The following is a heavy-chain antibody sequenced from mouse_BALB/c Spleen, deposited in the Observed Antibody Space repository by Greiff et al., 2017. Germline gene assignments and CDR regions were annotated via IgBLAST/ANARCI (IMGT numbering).Heavy chain of an antibody. CDR3: ARSARYDYDYAMDY. V-gene: IGHV5-17*02. J-gene: IGHJ4*01. D-gene: IGHD2-4*01. Sequence: EVMLVESGGGLVQPGGSRKLSCAASGFTFSSFGMHWVRQAPEKGLEWVAYISSGSSTIYYADTVKGRFTISRDNPKNTLFLQMTSLRSEDTAMYYCARSARYDYDYAMDYWGQGTSVTVSS. CDR1: GFTFSSFG. CDR2: ISSGSSTI.